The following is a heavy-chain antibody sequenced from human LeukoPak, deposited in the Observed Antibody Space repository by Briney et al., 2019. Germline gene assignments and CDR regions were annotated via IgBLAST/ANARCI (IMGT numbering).Heavy chain of an antibody. CDR3: AELGITMIGGV. CDR2: ISSSCSTI. D-gene: IGHD3-10*02. Sequence: GGSLRLSCAASGFTFSSYEMNWVRQAPGKGRDGVAYISSSCSTIYYADSVKGRFTISRDNAKNLLYLQMNSLRAEDKAVYYCAELGITMIGGVWGKGTTVTISS. V-gene: IGHV3-48*03. J-gene: IGHJ6*04. CDR1: GFTFSSYE.